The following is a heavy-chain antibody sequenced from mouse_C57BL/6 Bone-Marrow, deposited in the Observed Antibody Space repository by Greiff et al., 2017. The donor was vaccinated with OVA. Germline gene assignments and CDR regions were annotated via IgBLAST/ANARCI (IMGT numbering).Heavy chain of an antibody. D-gene: IGHD3-3*01. CDR3: ARVRRGHYRYFDV. V-gene: IGHV2-2*01. CDR2: IWSGGST. Sequence: VQLQQSGPGLVQPSQSLSITCTVSGFSLTSYGVHWVRQSPGKGLEWLGVIWSGGSTDYNAAFISRLSISKDNSKSQVFFKMSSLQAADTAIYYCARVRRGHYRYFDVWGTGTTVTVSS. J-gene: IGHJ1*03. CDR1: GFSLTSYG.